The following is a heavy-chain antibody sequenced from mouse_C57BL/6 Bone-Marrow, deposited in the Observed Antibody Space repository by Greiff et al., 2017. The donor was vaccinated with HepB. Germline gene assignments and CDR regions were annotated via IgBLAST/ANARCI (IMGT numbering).Heavy chain of an antibody. Sequence: QVQLQQPGAELVKPGASVKLSCKASGYTFTSYWMHWVKQRPGQGLEWIGMIHPNSGSTNYNEKFKSKATLTVDKSSSTAYMQLSSLTSEDSAVYYCARFGNYYGSSYVDYWGQGTTLTVSS. CDR2: IHPNSGST. D-gene: IGHD1-1*01. J-gene: IGHJ2*01. V-gene: IGHV1-64*01. CDR3: ARFGNYYGSSYVDY. CDR1: GYTFTSYW.